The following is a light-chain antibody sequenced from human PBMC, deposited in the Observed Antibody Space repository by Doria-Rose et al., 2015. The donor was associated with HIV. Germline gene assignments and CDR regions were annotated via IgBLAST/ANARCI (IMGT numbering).Light chain of an antibody. CDR2: AAS. CDR1: QSISNY. J-gene: IGKJ1*01. V-gene: IGKV1-39*01. Sequence: SPSSLSASVGERVTITCLASQSISNYLNWYQQKPGKGPKLLIYAASSLQSGVPSRFSGGGSGTDFTLSINNLQPEDSAPSYCQQTYSTPWTFGQGTKVEIQ. CDR3: QQTYSTPWT.